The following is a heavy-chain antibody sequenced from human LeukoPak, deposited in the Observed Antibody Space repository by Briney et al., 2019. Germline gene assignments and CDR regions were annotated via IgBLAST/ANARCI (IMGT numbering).Heavy chain of an antibody. J-gene: IGHJ4*02. CDR2: IYSSGSP. CDR3: ARGPPPDFDC. CDR1: GGSLSSGGYY. V-gene: IGHV4-61*02. Sequence: PSETLSLTCTVSGGSLSSGGYYWSWIRQPAGKRLEWIGRIYSSGSPDYNPSLKSRVTMSVDTSKNQFTLNLRSVTAAETAVYYCARGPPPDFDCWGQGTLVTVSS.